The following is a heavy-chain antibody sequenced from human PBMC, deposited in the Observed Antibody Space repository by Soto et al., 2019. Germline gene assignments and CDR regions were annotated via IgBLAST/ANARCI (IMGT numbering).Heavy chain of an antibody. J-gene: IGHJ4*02. Sequence: QVQLQESGPGLVKPSQTLSLTCTVSGGSISSGGYYWSWIRQHPGKGLEWIGYIYYSGSTYYNPSLXXXVXXSVDTSKNQFSLKLSSVTAADTAVYYCARSGYSYGPNTLLYWGQGTLVTVSS. CDR2: IYYSGST. CDR3: ARSGYSYGPNTLLY. V-gene: IGHV4-31*03. CDR1: GGSISSGGYY. D-gene: IGHD5-18*01.